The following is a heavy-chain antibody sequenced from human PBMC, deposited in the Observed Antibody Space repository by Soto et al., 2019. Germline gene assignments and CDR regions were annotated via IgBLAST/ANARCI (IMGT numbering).Heavy chain of an antibody. Sequence: HLVESGGGLVQPGGSLRLSCGASGFTFSNYWMNWVRQAPGKGLEWVANINPAGRETRYVDSVKGRFTMSRDNAKNALVPKMHSLRAEHTAGDYSAGCVQQNYWALVPLVTVSS. V-gene: IGHV3-7*05. CDR1: GFTFSNYW. CDR2: INPAGRET. J-gene: IGHJ4*02. CDR3: AGCVQQNY. D-gene: IGHD6-13*01.